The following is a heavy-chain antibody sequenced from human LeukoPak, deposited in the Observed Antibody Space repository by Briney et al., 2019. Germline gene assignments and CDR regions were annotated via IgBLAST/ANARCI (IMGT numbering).Heavy chain of an antibody. D-gene: IGHD3-3*01. CDR3: ARGRSNFWSGPYYMDA. CDR1: GGSFSGYY. V-gene: IGHV4-34*01. J-gene: IGHJ6*03. Sequence: PSETLSLTCAVYGGSFSGYYWSWIRQPPGKGLELIGEINHSGSTNYNPSLKSRVTISVDTSKNQFSLKLSSVTAADTAVYYCARGRSNFWSGPYYMDAWGKGTTVTVSS. CDR2: INHSGST.